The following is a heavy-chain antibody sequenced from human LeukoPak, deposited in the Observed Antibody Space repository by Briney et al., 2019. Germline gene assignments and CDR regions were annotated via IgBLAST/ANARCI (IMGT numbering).Heavy chain of an antibody. CDR2: IYKSGST. V-gene: IGHV4-31*03. CDR1: GDSISSGGYY. CDR3: ARCPVVSPFDY. J-gene: IGHJ4*02. Sequence: PSQNLSLTCNVSGDSISSGGYYWSWIRQHPGKGPEWIGFIYKSGSTYYNPSLKSRVTISVDTSKNQFSLKLSSVTAADTAVYYCARCPVVSPFDYSGQGTLATVSS. D-gene: IGHD1-14*01.